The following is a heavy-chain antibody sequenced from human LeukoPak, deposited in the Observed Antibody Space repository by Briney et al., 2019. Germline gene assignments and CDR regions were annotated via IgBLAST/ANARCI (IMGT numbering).Heavy chain of an antibody. CDR1: GGTFSNYA. Sequence: GAAVKVSCKASGGTFSNYAISWVRQAPGQGLEWMGRIIPIFGTANYAQKFQGRVTITTDESTSTAYMELSSLRSEDTAVYYCAVGMRDGYNFYDYWGQGTLVTVSS. CDR2: IIPIFGTA. D-gene: IGHD5-24*01. J-gene: IGHJ4*02. CDR3: AVGMRDGYNFYDY. V-gene: IGHV1-69*05.